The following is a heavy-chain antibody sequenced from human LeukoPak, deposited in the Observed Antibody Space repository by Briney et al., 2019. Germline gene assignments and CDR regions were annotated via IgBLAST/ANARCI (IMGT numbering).Heavy chain of an antibody. J-gene: IGHJ4*02. Sequence: GGSLRLSCAASGLSFSSYAMSWVRQAPGKGLEWVSVISGNGGSTDYADAVKGRFTSSRDNSKNTLLLQMNTLRAEDTAVYYCTKSVAGRLDYWGQGTLVTVSS. CDR2: ISGNGGST. D-gene: IGHD2-15*01. CDR1: GLSFSSYA. V-gene: IGHV3-23*01. CDR3: TKSVAGRLDY.